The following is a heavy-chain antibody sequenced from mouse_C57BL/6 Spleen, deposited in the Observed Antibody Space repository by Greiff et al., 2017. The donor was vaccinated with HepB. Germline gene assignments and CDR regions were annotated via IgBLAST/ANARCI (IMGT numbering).Heavy chain of an antibody. CDR2: IDPSDSYT. CDR1: GYTFTSYW. D-gene: IGHD1-1*01. Sequence: QVQLQQPGAELVKPGASVKLSCKASGYTFTSYWMQWVKQRPGQGLEWIGEIDPSDSYTNYNQKFKGKATLTVDTSSSTAYMQLSSLTSEDSAVYYCAREDGSSFDYWGQGTTLTVSS. V-gene: IGHV1-50*01. CDR3: AREDGSSFDY. J-gene: IGHJ2*01.